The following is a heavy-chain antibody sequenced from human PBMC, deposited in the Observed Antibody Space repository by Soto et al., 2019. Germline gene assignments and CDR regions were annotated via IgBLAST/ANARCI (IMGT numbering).Heavy chain of an antibody. V-gene: IGHV4-39*01. CDR2: IYYSGST. CDR1: GGSISSSSYY. CDR3: ARRHDYGDLY. Sequence: QLQLQVSGPGLVKPSETLSLTCTVSGGSISSSSYYWGWIRQPPGKGLEWIGSIYYSGSTYYNPSLKSRVTISVDSSKNQFSLKLSSVTAADTAVYYCARRHDYGDLYWGQGTLVTVSS. D-gene: IGHD4-17*01. J-gene: IGHJ4*02.